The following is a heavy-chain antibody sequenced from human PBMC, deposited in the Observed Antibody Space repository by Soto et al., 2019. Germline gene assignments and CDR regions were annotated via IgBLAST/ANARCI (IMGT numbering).Heavy chain of an antibody. CDR2: ISGSGGST. CDR3: AKGSSSEDYYYYGMDV. CDR1: GFTFSSYA. Sequence: GGSLRVSCAASGFTFSSYAMSWVRQAPGKGLEWVSAISGSGGSTYYADSVKGRFTISRDNSKNTLYLQMNSLRAEDTAVYYCAKGSSSEDYYYYGMDVWGQGTTVTVSS. D-gene: IGHD6-6*01. V-gene: IGHV3-23*01. J-gene: IGHJ6*02.